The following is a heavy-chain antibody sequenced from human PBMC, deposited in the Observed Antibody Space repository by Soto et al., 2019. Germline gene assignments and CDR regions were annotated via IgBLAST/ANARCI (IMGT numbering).Heavy chain of an antibody. D-gene: IGHD2-15*01. CDR2: INTDGSST. CDR3: AREGYCSGGRCHDDAFDI. CDR1: GFTFSSYW. J-gene: IGHJ3*02. V-gene: IGHV3-74*01. Sequence: PGGSLRLSCAASGFTFSSYWMYWVRQAPGKGLVWVSRINTDGSSTNYADSVKGRFTISRDNAKNTLYLQMNSLRAEDTAVYYCAREGYCSGGRCHDDAFDIWGQGTMVTVSS.